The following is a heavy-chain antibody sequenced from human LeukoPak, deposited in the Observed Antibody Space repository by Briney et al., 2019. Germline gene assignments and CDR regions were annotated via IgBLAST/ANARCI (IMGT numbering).Heavy chain of an antibody. CDR2: ISSSGSTI. D-gene: IGHD3-10*01. J-gene: IGHJ4*02. Sequence: GGSLRLSCAASGFTSSDYYMSWIRQAPGKGLEWVSYISSSGSTIYYADSVKGRFTISRDNSRNTLYLQMHSLRAEDTAIYYCAKPLPGASFFDDWGQGTLVTVSS. CDR3: AKPLPGASFFDD. CDR1: GFTSSDYY. V-gene: IGHV3-11*01.